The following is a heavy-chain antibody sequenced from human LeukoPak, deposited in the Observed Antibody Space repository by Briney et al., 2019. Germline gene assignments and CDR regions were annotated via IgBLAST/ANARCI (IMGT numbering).Heavy chain of an antibody. CDR1: GFSLSNYG. CDR3: ARWGGTRQFYFDY. CDR2: INYDGSNR. V-gene: IGHV3-33*01. Sequence: PGGSLRLSCAASGFSLSNYGLHWLRQGPGKGLEWLAVINYDGSNRYYADSVKGRFTISKDSSENTLYLQMNRLRADDTAIYYCARWGGTRQFYFDYWGQGTLATISS. J-gene: IGHJ4*02. D-gene: IGHD3-16*01.